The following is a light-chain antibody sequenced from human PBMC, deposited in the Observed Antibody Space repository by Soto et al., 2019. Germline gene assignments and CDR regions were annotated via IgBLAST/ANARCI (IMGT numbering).Light chain of an antibody. CDR2: TND. Sequence: QSVLTQPPSASGTPGQRVTISCSGSTANIGTNTVNWFQHLPGSAPKLLIYTNDQRPSGVPDRFSGSRSGTSASLAISGLQPEDEADYYCATWDDSVYVFGTGTRAPS. CDR3: ATWDDSVYV. CDR1: TANIGTNT. J-gene: IGLJ1*01. V-gene: IGLV1-44*01.